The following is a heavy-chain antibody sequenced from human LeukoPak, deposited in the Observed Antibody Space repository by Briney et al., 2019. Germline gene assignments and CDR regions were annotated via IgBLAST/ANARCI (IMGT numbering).Heavy chain of an antibody. J-gene: IGHJ4*02. D-gene: IGHD2-8*01. CDR3: AKEYCSNSVCHSLDD. CDR2: VSGSGGST. V-gene: IGHV3-23*01. Sequence: ETLSLTCTVSGDSVSSSSYYWGWIRQPPGKGLEWVSAVSGSGGSTYYADSVKGRFTFSRDNSKNTLYLQMNSLRAEDTAVYYCAKEYCSNSVCHSLDDWGQGTLVTVSS. CDR1: GDSVSSSSYY.